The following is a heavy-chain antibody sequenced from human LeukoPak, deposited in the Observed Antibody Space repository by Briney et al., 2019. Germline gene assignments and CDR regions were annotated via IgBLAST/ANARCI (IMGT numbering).Heavy chain of an antibody. CDR2: IHSSGST. CDR1: DDSFNVYY. CDR3: ARGPAYFYDSGSPIPFDY. Sequence: SETLSLTCTVSDDSFNVYYWGWIRHTAGKGLEWIGRIHSSGSTNYNPSLKSRVTMSIDTSKNQFSLNLKSVTAADTAVYYCARGPAYFYDSGSPIPFDYWGQGTLVTVSS. D-gene: IGHD3-10*01. J-gene: IGHJ4*02. V-gene: IGHV4-4*07.